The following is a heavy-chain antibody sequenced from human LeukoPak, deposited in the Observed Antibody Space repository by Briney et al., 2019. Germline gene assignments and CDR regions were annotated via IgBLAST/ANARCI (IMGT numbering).Heavy chain of an antibody. J-gene: IGHJ5*02. D-gene: IGHD3-22*01. CDR1: GCTFTSYG. V-gene: IGHV1-18*01. Sequence: GASVKVSCKASGCTFTSYGISWVRQAPGQGLEWMGWISAYNGNTNYAQKLQGRVTMTTDTSTSTAYMELRSLRSDDTAVYYCARDPPDYYDSSGYYAWGQGTLVTVSS. CDR3: ARDPPDYYDSSGYYA. CDR2: ISAYNGNT.